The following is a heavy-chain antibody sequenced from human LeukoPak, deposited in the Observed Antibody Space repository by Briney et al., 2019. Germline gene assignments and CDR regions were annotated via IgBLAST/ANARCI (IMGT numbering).Heavy chain of an antibody. V-gene: IGHV3-30*18. CDR1: GFTFSSYG. CDR3: AKDSTAVAGVFDY. CDR2: ISYDGSNK. J-gene: IGHJ4*02. Sequence: GGSLRLSCAASGFTFSSYGMHRVRQAPGKGLEWVAVISYDGSNKYYVDSVKGRFTISRDNSKNTLYLQMNSLRAEDTAVYYCAKDSTAVAGVFDYWGQGTLVTVSS. D-gene: IGHD6-19*01.